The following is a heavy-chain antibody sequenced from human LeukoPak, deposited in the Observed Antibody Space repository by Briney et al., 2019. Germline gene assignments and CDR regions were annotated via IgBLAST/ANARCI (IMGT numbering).Heavy chain of an antibody. CDR1: GGSISSHY. J-gene: IGHJ4*02. CDR3: ARGGWSLDF. CDR2: IYYSGST. V-gene: IGHV4-59*11. D-gene: IGHD6-19*01. Sequence: SETLSLTCTVSGGSISSHYRSWIRQPPGKGLEWIGYIYYSGSTNYNPSLKSRVTMSADTSKNQFSLKLSSVTAADTAVYYCARGGWSLDFWGRGTLVTISS.